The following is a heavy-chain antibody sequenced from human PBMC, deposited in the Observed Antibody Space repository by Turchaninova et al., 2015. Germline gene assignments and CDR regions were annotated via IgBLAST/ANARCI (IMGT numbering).Heavy chain of an antibody. V-gene: IGHV3-49*04. CDR1: GITFGDYA. CDR3: TRGIRYNFGKFWSFDY. J-gene: IGHJ4*02. D-gene: IGHD5-18*01. CDR2: IRPKAYGGTT. Sequence: VESGGGLVQPGRSLRLSCLASGITFGDYAMSWVRQAPGKGLEWVSFIRPKAYGGTTEYAASVEGRFTISRDDSKSIAYLQMNSLKTEDTAVYYCTRGIRYNFGKFWSFDYWGQGTLVTVSS.